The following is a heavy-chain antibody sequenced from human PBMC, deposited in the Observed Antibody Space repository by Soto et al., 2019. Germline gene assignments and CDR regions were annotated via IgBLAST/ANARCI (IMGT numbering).Heavy chain of an antibody. Sequence: QITLKESGPTLVKPTQTLTLTCTFSGFSLTTRGVGVGWIRQPPGKALEWLALIYWDDDEGYSPSLKSRLTIPQDTTKNQVVLPMTYMDPVGTATYYCAPRPRGFSYYGDSWGQGTLVTVSS. CDR3: APRPRGFSYYGDS. V-gene: IGHV2-5*02. D-gene: IGHD3-10*01. CDR2: IYWDDDE. CDR1: GFSLTTRGVG. J-gene: IGHJ4*02.